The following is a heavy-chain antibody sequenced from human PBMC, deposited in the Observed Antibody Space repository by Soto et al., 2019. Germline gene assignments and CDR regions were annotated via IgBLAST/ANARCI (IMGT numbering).Heavy chain of an antibody. CDR3: ARDGSGYEPHPPNFDY. CDR2: IWYDGSNK. Sequence: PGGSLRLSCAASGFTFSSYGMHWVRQAPGKGLEWVAVIWYDGSNKYYADSVKGRFTISRDNSKNTLYLQMNSLRAEDTAVYYCARDGSGYEPHPPNFDYWGQGTLVTVSS. CDR1: GFTFSSYG. V-gene: IGHV3-33*01. J-gene: IGHJ4*02. D-gene: IGHD5-12*01.